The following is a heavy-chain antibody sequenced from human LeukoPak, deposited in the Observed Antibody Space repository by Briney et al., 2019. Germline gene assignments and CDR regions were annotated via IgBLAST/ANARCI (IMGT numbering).Heavy chain of an antibody. V-gene: IGHV3-7*01. D-gene: IGHD1-7*01. CDR1: GFTFSSYW. CDR3: ARDSAGTALEPYYFDY. CDR2: IKQDGSEK. Sequence: GGSLRLSCAASGFTFSSYWMSWVRQAPGKGLEWVANIKQDGSEKYYVDSVKGRFTISRDNAKNSLYLQMNSLRAEDTAVYYCARDSAGTALEPYYFDYWGQGTLVTVSS. J-gene: IGHJ4*02.